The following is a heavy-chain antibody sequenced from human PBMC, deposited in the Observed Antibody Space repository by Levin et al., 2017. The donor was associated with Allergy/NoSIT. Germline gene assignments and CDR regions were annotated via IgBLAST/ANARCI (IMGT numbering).Heavy chain of an antibody. D-gene: IGHD3-22*01. Sequence: GGSLRLSCAASGFTFSSYAMSWVRQAPGKGLEWVSAISGSGGSTYYADSVKGRFTISRDNSKNTLYLQMNSLRAEDTAVYYCAKEYVYDDSSLVLLFDYWGQGTLVTVSS. J-gene: IGHJ4*02. V-gene: IGHV3-23*01. CDR3: AKEYVYDDSSLVLLFDY. CDR2: ISGSGGST. CDR1: GFTFSSYA.